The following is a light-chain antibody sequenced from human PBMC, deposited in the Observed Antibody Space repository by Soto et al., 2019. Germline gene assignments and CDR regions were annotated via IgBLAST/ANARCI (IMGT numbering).Light chain of an antibody. Sequence: DIVLTLSPFALSLSPGERATLSCRAIQSVRSTSLAWYQQKPGQAPRLLIYGASSRATGIPDRFSGGGSGTDFTLTISRLEPEDFAVYYCQHYGSSPPITFGQGTRLEIK. CDR1: QSVRSTS. V-gene: IGKV3-20*01. CDR3: QHYGSSPPIT. CDR2: GAS. J-gene: IGKJ5*01.